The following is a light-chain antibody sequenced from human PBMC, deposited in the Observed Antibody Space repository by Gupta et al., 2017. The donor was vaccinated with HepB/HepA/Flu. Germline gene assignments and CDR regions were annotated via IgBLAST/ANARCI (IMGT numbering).Light chain of an antibody. Sequence: QSVLTQPPSMSGAPGQRLTISCTGSSSNIGAGYDVHWYQQLPGTAPKLLIYVNSNRPSGVPDRFSGSKSGTSASLAITGLQAEDEADYYCQSYDSSLSGYVFGTGTKVTVL. V-gene: IGLV1-40*01. CDR3: QSYDSSLSGYV. CDR1: SSNIGAGYD. CDR2: VNS. J-gene: IGLJ1*01.